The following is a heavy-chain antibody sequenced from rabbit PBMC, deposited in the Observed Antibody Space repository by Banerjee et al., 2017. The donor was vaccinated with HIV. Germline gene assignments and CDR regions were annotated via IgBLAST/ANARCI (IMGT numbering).Heavy chain of an antibody. Sequence: QEQLVEYGGDLVKPGASLTLTCTASGFTLSSTYYMCWFRQAPGKGLEWIACIWSTSGVTYYASWAKGRFTISKTSWTTVTLQMTSLTAADTATYFCARDLTGVTGWNFNLWGPGTLVTVS. J-gene: IGHJ4*01. CDR2: IWSTSGVT. D-gene: IGHD7-1*01. CDR3: ARDLTGVTGWNFNL. CDR1: GFTLSSTYY. V-gene: IGHV1S45*01.